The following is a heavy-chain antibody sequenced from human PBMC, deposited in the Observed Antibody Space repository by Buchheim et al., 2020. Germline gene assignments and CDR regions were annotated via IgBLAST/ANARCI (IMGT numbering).Heavy chain of an antibody. J-gene: IGHJ6*03. D-gene: IGHD5-18*01. CDR2: INPSGGST. CDR3: ARDGNTAMVRSCYYYMDV. Sequence: QVQLVQSGAEVKKPGASVKVSCKASGYTFTSYYMHWVRQSPGQGLEGMGIINPSGGSTSYAQKFQGRVTMTRYTSTSTVYMELSSLRSEDTAVYYCARDGNTAMVRSCYYYMDVWGKGTT. CDR1: GYTFTSYY. V-gene: IGHV1-46*01.